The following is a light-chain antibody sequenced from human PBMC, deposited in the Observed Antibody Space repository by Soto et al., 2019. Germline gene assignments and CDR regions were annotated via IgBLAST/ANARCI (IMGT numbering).Light chain of an antibody. CDR1: SSNIGSNN. CDR3: AGWDDSLSDVV. V-gene: IGLV1-44*01. Sequence: QSVLTQPPSASGTPGQRVTISCSGSSSNIGSNNVNWYQQSHGTAPKVLIYGNNQRPSGVPDRFSGSKSGTSASLAISGLQSEDEALYYCAGWDDSLSDVVFGGGTKLTVL. CDR2: GNN. J-gene: IGLJ2*01.